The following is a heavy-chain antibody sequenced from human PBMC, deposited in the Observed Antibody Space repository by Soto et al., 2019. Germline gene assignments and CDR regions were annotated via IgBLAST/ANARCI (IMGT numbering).Heavy chain of an antibody. CDR3: ARGGGVYDYSAFDY. J-gene: IGHJ4*02. V-gene: IGHV1-69*12. CDR1: GGTFSSYA. Sequence: QVQLVQSGAEVKKPGSSVKVSCKASGGTFSSYAISWVRQAPGQGLEWMGGIIPIFGTANYEQKFQGRVTTTADEYTSTADMELSSMRSEDTAVYYCARGGGVYDYSAFDYWGQGSLVTVSS. D-gene: IGHD4-4*01. CDR2: IIPIFGTA.